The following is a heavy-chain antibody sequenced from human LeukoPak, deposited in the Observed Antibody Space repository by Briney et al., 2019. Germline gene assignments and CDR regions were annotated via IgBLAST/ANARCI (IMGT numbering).Heavy chain of an antibody. D-gene: IGHD2-15*01. CDR2: IVPVFRSA. CDR3: ARGGDCSGGTCSFSHYMDV. CDR1: GGTFRNYL. Sequence: SVKFSCKASGGTFRNYLITWVRQAPGQGLEWMGGIVPVFRSANHAQKFQDRVSITTDESTNTVYMEVSSLRSQDTAVYYCARGGDCSGGTCSFSHYMDVWGKGTTVTVSS. J-gene: IGHJ6*03. V-gene: IGHV1-69*05.